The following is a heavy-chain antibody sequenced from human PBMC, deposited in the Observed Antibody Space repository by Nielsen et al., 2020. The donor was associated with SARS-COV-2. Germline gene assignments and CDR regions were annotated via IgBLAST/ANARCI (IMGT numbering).Heavy chain of an antibody. Sequence: ASLKVSCKASGYTFTSYDINWVRQATGQGLEWMGWMNPNSGNTGYAQKFQGRVTMTRNTSISTAYMELSSLRSEDTAVYYCARRRDGYNNFDYWGQGTLVTVSS. CDR3: ARRRDGYNNFDY. V-gene: IGHV1-8*01. J-gene: IGHJ4*02. CDR2: MNPNSGNT. D-gene: IGHD5-24*01. CDR1: GYTFTSYD.